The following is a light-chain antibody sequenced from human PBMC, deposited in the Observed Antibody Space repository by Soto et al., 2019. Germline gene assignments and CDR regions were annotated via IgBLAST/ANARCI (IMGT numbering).Light chain of an antibody. CDR2: KAS. V-gene: IGKV1-5*03. CDR3: QQYNSYPLT. CDR1: QSISSW. J-gene: IGKJ4*01. Sequence: DIQMTQSPSTLSASVGDRVTITCRASQSISSWLAWYQQKPGKAPKLLIYKASSLESGVQSRFSGSGSGTEYTLTISSLQPDDFATYYCQQYNSYPLTFGGGTKVEIK.